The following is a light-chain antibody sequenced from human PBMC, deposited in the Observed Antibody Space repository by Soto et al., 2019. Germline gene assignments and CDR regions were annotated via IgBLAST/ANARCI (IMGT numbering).Light chain of an antibody. CDR2: GAS. Sequence: EIVMTQSPATLSVSPGETATLSCRANQSVSSSLAWYQQTPGRAPRLLIYGASTRATGIPTRFSGSGSGTEFTLTITSLQSEDFAVYYCQQYNNWPPLTFGGGTKGDIK. CDR1: QSVSSS. J-gene: IGKJ4*01. V-gene: IGKV3-15*01. CDR3: QQYNNWPPLT.